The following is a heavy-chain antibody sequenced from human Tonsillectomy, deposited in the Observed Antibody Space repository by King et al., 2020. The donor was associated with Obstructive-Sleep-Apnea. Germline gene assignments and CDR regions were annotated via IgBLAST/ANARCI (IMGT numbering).Heavy chain of an antibody. CDR1: GFTFSNYT. J-gene: IGHJ4*02. CDR2: MSGRSGDT. Sequence: VQLVESGGGLVQPGGSLRLYCAASGFTFSNYTMAWVRQAPGRGLEWVSAMSGRSGDTYYPDSVKGRFTISRDNSANPLYFKMNSLRPEDTAVYYCSKSIIEVAGSFDHWGQGTLVTVSS. CDR3: SKSIIEVAGSFDH. D-gene: IGHD6-19*01. V-gene: IGHV3-23*04.